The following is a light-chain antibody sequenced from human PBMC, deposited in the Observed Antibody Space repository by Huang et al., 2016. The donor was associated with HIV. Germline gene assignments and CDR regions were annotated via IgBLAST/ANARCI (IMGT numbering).Light chain of an antibody. V-gene: IGKV1-9*01. CDR1: EGISSY. CDR3: QQLNDYPWT. CDR2: AAS. J-gene: IGKJ1*01. Sequence: IQLTQSPSSLSASVGDRVTITCRASEGISSYLAWYQQKSGKAPKFLIYAASTLQSGVPSRFSGSGSGTDFTLTSSSLQPEDFATYYCQQLNDYPWTFGQGTKVEIK.